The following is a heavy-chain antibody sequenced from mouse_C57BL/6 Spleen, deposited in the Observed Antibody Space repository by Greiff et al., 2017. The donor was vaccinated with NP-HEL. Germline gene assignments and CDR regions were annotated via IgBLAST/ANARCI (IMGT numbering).Heavy chain of an antibody. CDR1: GYTFTSYW. CDR2: IDPSDSYT. V-gene: IGHV1-69*01. D-gene: IGHD2-4*01. CDR3: ARGDDYPYYAMDY. J-gene: IGHJ4*01. Sequence: VQLQQPGAELVMPGASVKLSCKASGYTFTSYWMHWVKQRPGQGLEWIGEIDPSDSYTNYNQKFKGKSTLTVDKSSSTAYMQLSSLTYEDSAVYYCARGDDYPYYAMDYWGQGTSVTVSS.